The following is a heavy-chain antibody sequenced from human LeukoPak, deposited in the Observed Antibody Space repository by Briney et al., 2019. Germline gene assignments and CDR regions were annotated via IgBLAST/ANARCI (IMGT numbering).Heavy chain of an antibody. CDR2: IIPMFGIA. D-gene: IGHD6-19*01. J-gene: IGHJ4*02. Sequence: ASVTVSYTASGGTFSKYEISWVGQAPGQGREWMGGIIPMFGIANYAQKFEGRVTITADEYKSTAYMELSSLRSEDTAVYYCARDRPYTRGWRGFDYWGQGTLVTVSS. V-gene: IGHV1-69*13. CDR1: GGTFSKYE. CDR3: ARDRPYTRGWRGFDY.